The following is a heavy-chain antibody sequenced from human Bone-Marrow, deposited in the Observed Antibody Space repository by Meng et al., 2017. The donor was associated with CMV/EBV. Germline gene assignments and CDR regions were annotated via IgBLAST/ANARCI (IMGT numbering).Heavy chain of an antibody. CDR3: ARGPGLAAAGTVLYYYYGMDV. CDR2: IYSGGST. D-gene: IGHD6-13*01. J-gene: IGHJ6*02. V-gene: IGHV3-53*01. Sequence: GESLKISCAAPGFTVSSNYMSWVRQAPGKGLEWVSVIYSGGSTYYADSVKGRFTISRDNSKNTLYLQMNSLRAEDTAVYYCARGPGLAAAGTVLYYYYGMDVWGQGTTVTVSS. CDR1: GFTVSSNY.